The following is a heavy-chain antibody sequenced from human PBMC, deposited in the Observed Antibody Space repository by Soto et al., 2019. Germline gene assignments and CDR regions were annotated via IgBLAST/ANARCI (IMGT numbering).Heavy chain of an antibody. Sequence: PGGSLRLSCAASGFTFSSYSMNWVRQAPGKGLEWVSSITSSSNYIYYADSVKGRFTISRDNAKNSLFLQMNSLRAEDTAVYFCAGVTWRYCSSTSCPIDYWGQGTLVTVSS. CDR2: ITSSSNYI. D-gene: IGHD2-2*01. CDR3: AGVTWRYCSSTSCPIDY. J-gene: IGHJ4*02. CDR1: GFTFSSYS. V-gene: IGHV3-21*01.